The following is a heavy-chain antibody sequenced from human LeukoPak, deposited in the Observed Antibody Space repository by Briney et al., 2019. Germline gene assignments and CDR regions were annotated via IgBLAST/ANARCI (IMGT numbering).Heavy chain of an antibody. D-gene: IGHD3-22*01. CDR3: AKDGLYFDGSAHIYYFDA. CDR2: ITYNGDFT. Sequence: GGSLRLSCAASGFTFSGYAMTWVRQAPGKGLQWVASITYNGDFTYYLDSVKGRFTISRDNSKNTLYLQMNNLRGEDTALYYCAKDGLYFDGSAHIYYFDAWGQGALVAVPS. CDR1: GFTFSGYA. V-gene: IGHV3-23*01. J-gene: IGHJ4*02.